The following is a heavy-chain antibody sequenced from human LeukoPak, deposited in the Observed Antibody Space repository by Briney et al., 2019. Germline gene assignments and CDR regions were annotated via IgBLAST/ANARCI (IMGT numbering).Heavy chain of an antibody. CDR1: GGSLNSYY. V-gene: IGHV4-4*07. J-gene: IGHJ5*01. CDR2: IYSSGST. D-gene: IGHD5-18*01. Sequence: SETLSLTCTVSGGSLNSYYWSWIRQPAGKGLDWIGRIYSSGSTNFNPFLKSRVTMSLDTSKNQLSLKLTSVTAADTAVYFCARQASGYSYGYTDSWGQGTLVTVSS. CDR3: ARQASGYSYGYTDS.